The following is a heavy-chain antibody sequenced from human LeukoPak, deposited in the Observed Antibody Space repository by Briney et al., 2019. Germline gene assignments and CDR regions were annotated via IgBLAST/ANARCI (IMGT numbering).Heavy chain of an antibody. Sequence: KPSETLSLTCTASGGSISSHYWSSIRQPPGKGLEWIGHIYYSGSTDYNPSLKSRVTISVDTSKDQFSLKLSSVTAADTAVYYCARGDHYWYFDLWGRGTLVTVSS. V-gene: IGHV4-59*11. CDR3: ARGDHYWYFDL. J-gene: IGHJ2*01. CDR2: IYYSGST. CDR1: GGSISSHY. D-gene: IGHD2-21*02.